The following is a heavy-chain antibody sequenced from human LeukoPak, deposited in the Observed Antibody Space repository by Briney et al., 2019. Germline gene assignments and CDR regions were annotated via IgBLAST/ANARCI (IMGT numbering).Heavy chain of an antibody. J-gene: IGHJ6*02. CDR1: GGSISSYY. V-gene: IGHV4-59*01. D-gene: IGHD2-2*01. CDR2: IYYSGST. Sequence: PSETLSLTCTVSGGSISSYYWSWIRQPPGKGLEWIGYIYYSGSTNYNPSLKSRVTISVDTSKNQFSLKLSSVTAADTAVYYCARDPLVVPAAKNNNYYYYYGMDVWGQGTTVTVSS. CDR3: ARDPLVVPAAKNNNYYYYYGMDV.